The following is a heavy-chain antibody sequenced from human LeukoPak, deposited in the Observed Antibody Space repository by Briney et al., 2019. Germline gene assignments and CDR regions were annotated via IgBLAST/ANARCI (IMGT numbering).Heavy chain of an antibody. V-gene: IGHV4-30-4*08. J-gene: IGHJ6*03. CDR1: GGSISSSSYY. CDR3: ARAQGYCTNGVCYMFHYYYYYMDV. D-gene: IGHD2-8*01. Sequence: NPSETLSLTCTVSGGSISSSSYYWGWIRQPPGKGLECIGYIYYSGSTYYNPSLKSRVTISVDTSKNQFSLKLSSVTAADTAVYYCARAQGYCTNGVCYMFHYYYYYMDVWGKGTTVTVSS. CDR2: IYYSGST.